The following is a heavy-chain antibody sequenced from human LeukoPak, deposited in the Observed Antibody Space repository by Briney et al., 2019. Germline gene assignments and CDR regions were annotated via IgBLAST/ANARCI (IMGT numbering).Heavy chain of an antibody. D-gene: IGHD2-8*01. J-gene: IGHJ6*03. Sequence: PGASVKVSCKASGGTFSSYAISWVRQAPGQGLEWMGGIIPIFGTANYAQKFQGRVTITTDESTSTAYMELSSLRSEDTAVYYCARDLGVLMENGGTPRYYYMDVWGKGTTVTVSS. CDR2: IIPIFGTA. V-gene: IGHV1-69*05. CDR3: ARDLGVLMENGGTPRYYYMDV. CDR1: GGTFSSYA.